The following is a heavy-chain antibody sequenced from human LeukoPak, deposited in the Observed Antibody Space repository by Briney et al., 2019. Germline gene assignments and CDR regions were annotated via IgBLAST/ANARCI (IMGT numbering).Heavy chain of an antibody. D-gene: IGHD3-22*01. J-gene: IGHJ4*02. CDR2: INPSGGST. Sequence: VASVKVSCKASGYTFTSYYMHWVRQAPGQGLEWMGIINPSGGSTSYAQKFQGRVTMTRDTSTSTVYMELSSLKASDTAMYYCARLDTPYDSSGLFDYWGQGTLVTVSS. CDR3: ARLDTPYDSSGLFDY. CDR1: GYTFTSYY. V-gene: IGHV1-46*01.